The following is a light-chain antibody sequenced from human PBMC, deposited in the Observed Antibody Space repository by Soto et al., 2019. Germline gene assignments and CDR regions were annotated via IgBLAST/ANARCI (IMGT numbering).Light chain of an antibody. V-gene: IGLV2-8*01. CDR1: SSDVGTSNF. CDR2: DVN. J-gene: IGLJ1*01. CDR3: LSNVGSNTYG. Sequence: QSALTQPPSASGSPGQSVTISCTGTSSDVGTSNFVSWYQHHPDKAPKLIIFDVNKRPSGVPDRFSGSKSGNTASLTVSGLQAEDEADYSCLSNVGSNTYGFGTGTKLTVL.